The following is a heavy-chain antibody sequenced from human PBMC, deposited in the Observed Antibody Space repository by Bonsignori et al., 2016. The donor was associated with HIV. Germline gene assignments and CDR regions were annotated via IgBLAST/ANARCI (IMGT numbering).Heavy chain of an antibody. V-gene: IGHV3-23*01. CDR3: AKILITGTLRDYMDV. CDR2: ISGSGGST. CDR1: GFTFSSHA. J-gene: IGHJ6*03. Sequence: GESLKISCAASGFTFSSHALSWVRQAPGKGLEWVSAISGSGGSTFYADSVKGRFTISRDNSKNTLFLQMNSLRAEDTAVYYCAKILITGTLRDYMDVWGKGTTVTVSS. D-gene: IGHD1-20*01.